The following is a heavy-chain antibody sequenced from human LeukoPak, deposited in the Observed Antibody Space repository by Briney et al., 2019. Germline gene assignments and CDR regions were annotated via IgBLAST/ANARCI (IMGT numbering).Heavy chain of an antibody. CDR3: ARKGLTKPLSVAVDFDS. Sequence: SETLSLTCAVYGGSFSGYYWSWTRQPPGKGLEWIAEIDHSGRTNFNRSLKSRITISVDTSKKHFSLKLSSVTAADTAVYYCARKGLTKPLSVAVDFDSWGQGTLVTVSS. CDR2: IDHSGRT. V-gene: IGHV4-34*01. J-gene: IGHJ4*02. CDR1: GGSFSGYY. D-gene: IGHD6-19*01.